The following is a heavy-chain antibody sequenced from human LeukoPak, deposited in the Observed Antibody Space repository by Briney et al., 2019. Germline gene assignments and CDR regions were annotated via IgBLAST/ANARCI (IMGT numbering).Heavy chain of an antibody. V-gene: IGHV4-39*07. CDR3: ARGLYDKYYYYYMDV. D-gene: IGHD3-16*01. J-gene: IGHJ6*03. Sequence: SETLSLTCTVSGGSISSNSYYWGWTRQPPGKGLEWIGSIYYSGSTYYNPSLKSRVTISVDTSKNQFSLKLSSVTAADTAVYYCARGLYDKYYYYYMDVWGKGTTVTISS. CDR2: IYYSGST. CDR1: GGSISSNSYY.